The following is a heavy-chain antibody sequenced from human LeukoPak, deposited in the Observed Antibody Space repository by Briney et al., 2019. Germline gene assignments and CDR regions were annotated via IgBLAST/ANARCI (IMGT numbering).Heavy chain of an antibody. D-gene: IGHD2-2*01. CDR3: ARVTDCSSTSCYYYYYYMDV. CDR2: IYTSGST. J-gene: IGHJ6*03. CDR1: GGSISSGSYY. Sequence: PSETLSLTCTVSGGSISSGSYYWSWIQQPAGKGLEWIGRIYTSGSTNYNPSLKSRVTISVDTSKNQFSLKLSSVTAADTAVYYCARVTDCSSTSCYYYYYYMDVWGKGTTVTVSS. V-gene: IGHV4-61*02.